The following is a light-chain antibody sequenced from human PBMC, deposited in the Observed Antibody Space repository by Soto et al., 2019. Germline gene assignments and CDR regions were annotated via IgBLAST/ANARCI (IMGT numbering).Light chain of an antibody. CDR3: QQYSNWPPFT. Sequence: IVLTQSPATLSLTPGERATLSCRASQSVSSSYLAWYQQKPGHAPRLLIYGASSRATGIPARFSGSGSGTEFTLTISSLEPEDSAVYYCQQYSNWPPFTFGPGTRVDIK. CDR2: GAS. CDR1: QSVSSSY. J-gene: IGKJ3*01. V-gene: IGKV3-20*01.